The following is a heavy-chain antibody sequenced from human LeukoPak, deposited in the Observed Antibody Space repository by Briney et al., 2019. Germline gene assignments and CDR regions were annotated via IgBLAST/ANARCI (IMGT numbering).Heavy chain of an antibody. D-gene: IGHD4-11*01. CDR1: GFTFSSYS. CDR2: ITSDSTTM. V-gene: IGHV3-48*01. Sequence: GGSLRLSCAASGFTFSSYSMNWVRQAPGQGLEWVSYITSDSTTMFYADSVKGQFTASRDNAENSMYLQMNSLRAEDTAVYYCARVALRPIDYSNPEFDPWGQGTLVTVSS. CDR3: ARVALRPIDYSNPEFDP. J-gene: IGHJ5*02.